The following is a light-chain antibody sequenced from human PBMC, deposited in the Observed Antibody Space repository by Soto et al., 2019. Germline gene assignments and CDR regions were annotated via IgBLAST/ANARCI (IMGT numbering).Light chain of an antibody. V-gene: IGKV3-20*01. Sequence: EIVLTQSPGTLSLSPWERATLSCMASQSVSSNYLAWYQQRPGQPPRLLIYSASRRANGIPDRFSGSGSGTDFTLTLSRLESEDFAVYYCQQYGTVPHTFGQGTRVEIK. J-gene: IGKJ5*01. CDR1: QSVSSNY. CDR2: SAS. CDR3: QQYGTVPHT.